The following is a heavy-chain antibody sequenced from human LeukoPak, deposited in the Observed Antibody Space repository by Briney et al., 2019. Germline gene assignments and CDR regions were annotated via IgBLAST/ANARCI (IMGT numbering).Heavy chain of an antibody. CDR2: MNPSGST. CDR3: ARGRQDVTMIVVVMTAVSYYLDV. V-gene: IGHV4-34*01. CDR1: GGSFSGYY. D-gene: IGHD3-22*01. J-gene: IGHJ6*03. Sequence: SETLSLTCAVYGGSFSGYYWTWIRQTPGKGLEWIGEMNPSGSTNYNPSLKSRVTISVDTSKNQFSLKLSSVTAADTAVYYCARGRQDVTMIVVVMTAVSYYLDVWAKGPRSPSP.